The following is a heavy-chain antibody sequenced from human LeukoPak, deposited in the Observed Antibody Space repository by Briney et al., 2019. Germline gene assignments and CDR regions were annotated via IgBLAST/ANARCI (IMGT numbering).Heavy chain of an antibody. V-gene: IGHV4-34*01. D-gene: IGHD3-10*01. CDR1: GGSFSGYY. J-gene: IGHJ4*02. CDR3: AVRGATFDY. Sequence: SETLSLTCAVYGGSFSGYYWSWIRQPPGKGLEWTGEINHSGSTNYNPSLKSRVTISVDTSKNQFSLKLSSVTAADTAVYYCAVRGATFDYWGQGTLVTVSS. CDR2: INHSGST.